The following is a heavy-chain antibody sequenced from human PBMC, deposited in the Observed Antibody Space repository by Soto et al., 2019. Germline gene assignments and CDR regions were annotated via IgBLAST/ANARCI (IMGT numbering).Heavy chain of an antibody. CDR2: IYYSGST. CDR3: ARQWGYDSSGTRGDWFDP. Sequence: LSLTCTVSGGSISSSSYYWGWILQPPVKGLEWIGSIYYSGSTYYNPSLKSRVTISVDTSKNQFSLKLSSVTAADTAVYYCARQWGYDSSGTRGDWFDPWGQGTLVTVSS. J-gene: IGHJ5*02. D-gene: IGHD3-22*01. CDR1: GGSISSSSYY. V-gene: IGHV4-39*01.